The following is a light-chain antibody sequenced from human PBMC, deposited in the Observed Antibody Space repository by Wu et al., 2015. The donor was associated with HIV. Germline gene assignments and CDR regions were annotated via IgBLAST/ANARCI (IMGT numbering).Light chain of an antibody. J-gene: IGKJ1*01. V-gene: IGKV3-20*01. CDR2: GAS. CDR3: QYYGTLPT. CDR1: QSASSTS. Sequence: EIVLTQSPGTLSLSPGERATLSCRASQSASSTSLAWYQQKPGQAPRLLIYGASSRATGIPDRFSGSGSGTDFTLTISGLEPEDFAVYCCQYYGTLPTFGQGTKVGNQT.